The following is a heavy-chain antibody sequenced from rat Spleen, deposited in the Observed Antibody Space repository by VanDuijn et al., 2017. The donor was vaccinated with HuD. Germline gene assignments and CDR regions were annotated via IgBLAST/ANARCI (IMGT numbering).Heavy chain of an antibody. D-gene: IGHD1-12*03. Sequence: EVQLVESGGGLVQPGRSLKLSCAASGFTFSDYNMAWVRPAPKKGLEWVANISYDGSITYYRDSVKGRCTISRDNAKSTLYLQMDSLRSEDTATHYCTRHAYYDGYYHWYFDFWGQGVMVTVSS. CDR3: TRHAYYDGYYHWYFDF. CDR1: GFTFSDYN. CDR2: ISYDGSIT. V-gene: IGHV5-7*01. J-gene: IGHJ2*01.